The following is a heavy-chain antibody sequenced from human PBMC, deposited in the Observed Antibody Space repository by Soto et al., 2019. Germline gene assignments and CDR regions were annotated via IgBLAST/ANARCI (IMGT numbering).Heavy chain of an antibody. CDR2: IYWNDDK. D-gene: IGHD3-22*01. CDR3: AHRPASSGYYYRTLWFDP. Sequence: QITLKESGPTLVKPTQTLTLTCTFSGFSLSTSGVGVGWIRQPPGKALEWLALIYWNDDKRYSPSLKSRLTITKDNSKNQVVLTMTNMDPVDTATYYGAHRPASSGYYYRTLWFDPWGQGTLVTVSS. V-gene: IGHV2-5*01. J-gene: IGHJ5*02. CDR1: GFSLSTSGVG.